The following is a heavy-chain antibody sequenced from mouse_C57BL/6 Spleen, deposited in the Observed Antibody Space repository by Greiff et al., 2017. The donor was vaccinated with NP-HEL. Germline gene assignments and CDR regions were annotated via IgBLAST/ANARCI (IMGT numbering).Heavy chain of an antibody. Sequence: QVQLQQPGAELVKPGASVKMSCKASGYTFTSYWITWVKQRPGQGLEWIGDIYPGSGSTNYNEKFKSKATLTVDTASSTAYMQLSSLTSEDSAVYYCARSTTVVARYFDVWGTGTTVTVAS. J-gene: IGHJ1*03. D-gene: IGHD1-1*01. V-gene: IGHV1-55*01. CDR2: IYPGSGST. CDR1: GYTFTSYW. CDR3: ARSTTVVARYFDV.